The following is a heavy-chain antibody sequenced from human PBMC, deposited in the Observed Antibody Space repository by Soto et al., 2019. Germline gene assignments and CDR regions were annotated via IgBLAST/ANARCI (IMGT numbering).Heavy chain of an antibody. CDR1: GYTFTGYY. CDR3: ARPIGYCSSTSCHPGNNWFDP. CDR2: INPNSGGT. Sequence: GASVKVSCKASGYTFTGYYMHWVRQAPGQGLEWMGWINPNSGGTNYAQKFQGRVTMTRDTSISTAYMELSRLRSDDTAVYYCARPIGYCSSTSCHPGNNWFDPWGQGTLVTVSS. D-gene: IGHD2-2*01. J-gene: IGHJ5*02. V-gene: IGHV1-2*02.